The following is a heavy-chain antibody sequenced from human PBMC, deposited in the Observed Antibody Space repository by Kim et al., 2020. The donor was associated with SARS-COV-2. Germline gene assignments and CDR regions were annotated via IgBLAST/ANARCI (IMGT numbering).Heavy chain of an antibody. CDR1: GGTFSSYA. CDR3: ARGLDYYYYGMDV. D-gene: IGHD6-19*01. Sequence: SVKVSCKASGGTFSSYAISWVRQAPGQGLEWMGGIIPIFGTANYAQKFQGRVTITADESTSTAYMELRSLRSEDTAVYYCARGLDYYYYGMDVWGQGTTVTVSS. J-gene: IGHJ6*01. V-gene: IGHV1-69*13. CDR2: IIPIFGTA.